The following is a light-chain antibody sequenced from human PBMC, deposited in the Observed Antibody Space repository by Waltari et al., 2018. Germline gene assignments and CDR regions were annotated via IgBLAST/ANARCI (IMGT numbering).Light chain of an antibody. CDR2: DAS. CDR1: QTVTTY. Sequence: EIVLTQSPATLSLSPGERATLACRASQTVTTYLAWYQQNPGQPPRLLIYDASNRATGIPARFSGSGSGTDFTLTISSLEPEDVAVYYCQHRYDWPLTFGGGTKVEIK. CDR3: QHRYDWPLT. V-gene: IGKV3-11*01. J-gene: IGKJ4*01.